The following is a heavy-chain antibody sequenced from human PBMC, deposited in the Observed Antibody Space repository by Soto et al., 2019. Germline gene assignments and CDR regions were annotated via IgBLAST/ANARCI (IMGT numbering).Heavy chain of an antibody. D-gene: IGHD3-22*01. J-gene: IGHJ5*02. V-gene: IGHV3-30*03. CDR3: ARVPDSSGYYYYFGFDP. Sequence: PGGSLRLSCAASGFTFRNYGMNWVRQAPGKGLELVAVISYDGSNKYYADSVKGRFTISRDNSKNTLYLQMNSLRAEDTAVYYCARVPDSSGYYYYFGFDPWGQGTLVTSPQ. CDR2: ISYDGSNK. CDR1: GFTFRNYG.